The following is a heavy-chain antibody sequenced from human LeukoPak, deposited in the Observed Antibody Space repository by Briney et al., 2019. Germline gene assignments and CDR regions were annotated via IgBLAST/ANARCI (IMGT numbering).Heavy chain of an antibody. D-gene: IGHD3-22*01. CDR1: GYSISSGYY. CDR2: IYHSGST. V-gene: IGHV4-38-2*02. CDR3: AGYSDSSGYFAFDI. J-gene: IGHJ3*02. Sequence: SETLSLTCTVSGYSISSGYYWGWIRQPPGKGLEWIGSIYHSGSTYYNPSLKSRVTISVDTSKNQFSLKLSSVTAADTAVYYCAGYSDSSGYFAFDIWGQGTMVTASS.